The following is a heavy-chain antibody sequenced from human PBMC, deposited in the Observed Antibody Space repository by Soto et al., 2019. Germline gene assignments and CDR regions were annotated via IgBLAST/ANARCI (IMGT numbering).Heavy chain of an antibody. D-gene: IGHD6-13*01. CDR3: ASLNGGAADGPLRRGYYGMDV. Sequence: WESLKIACKGSGYSFTSYWISWVRQMPGKGLEWMGRIDPSDSYTNYSPSFHGHVTISADKSISTAYLQWSSLKASDTAMYYCASLNGGAADGPLRRGYYGMDVWGQGTTVTVS. CDR1: GYSFTSYW. CDR2: IDPSDSYT. V-gene: IGHV5-10-1*01. J-gene: IGHJ6*02.